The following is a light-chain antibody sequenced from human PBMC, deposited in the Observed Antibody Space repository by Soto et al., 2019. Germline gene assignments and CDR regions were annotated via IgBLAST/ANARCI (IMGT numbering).Light chain of an antibody. J-gene: IGKJ1*01. V-gene: IGKV3-20*01. CDR3: QEYGTSRT. CDR2: GAS. CDR1: QSVSSNY. Sequence: ETVLTQSPGTLSLSPGERATLSCRASQSVSSNYLAWYQQKPGQSPRLLIYGASSRATDIPDRFSGSGSGTDFTLNISRLEPEDFAVYYCQEYGTSRTFGQGTKVEIK.